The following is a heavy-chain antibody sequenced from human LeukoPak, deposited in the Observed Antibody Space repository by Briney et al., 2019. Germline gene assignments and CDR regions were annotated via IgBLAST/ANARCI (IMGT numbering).Heavy chain of an antibody. CDR1: GYTFTSYY. V-gene: IGHV1-46*01. CDR2: INPSDGST. CDR3: ASRSGSYGAFDI. D-gene: IGHD1-26*01. Sequence: ASVKVSCKASGYTFTSYYIHLVRQAPGQGFEWMAIINPSDGSTTNSQKFQGRVTMTRDTSASTAYMELSSLRSEDMAVYYCASRSGSYGAFDIWGQGTMVTVSS. J-gene: IGHJ3*02.